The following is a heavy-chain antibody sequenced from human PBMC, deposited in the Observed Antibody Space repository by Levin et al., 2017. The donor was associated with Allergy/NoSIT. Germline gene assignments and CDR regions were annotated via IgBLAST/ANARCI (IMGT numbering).Heavy chain of an antibody. CDR3: ARNDYGDYVQNFDS. CDR2: VNCNTGDT. Sequence: GASVKVSCEAAGYTFTDHYIHWVRQAPGQGLEWMGWVNCNTGDTHYAQKFQDRVTMTRDRSITTAYIEVGSLRIDDTALYFCARNDYGDYVQNFDSWGQGTLVTVSS. J-gene: IGHJ4*02. CDR1: GYTFTDHY. D-gene: IGHD4-17*01. V-gene: IGHV1-2*02.